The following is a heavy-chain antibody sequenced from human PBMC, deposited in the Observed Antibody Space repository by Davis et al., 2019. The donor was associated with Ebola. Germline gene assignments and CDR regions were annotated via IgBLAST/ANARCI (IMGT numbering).Heavy chain of an antibody. Sequence: PGGSLRLSCAASGFTFSGSAMHWVRQASGKGLEWVGRIRSKANSYATAYAASVKGRFTISRDDSKNTAYLQMNSLKTEDTAVYYCTRLSSSPSAGYWGQGTLVTVSS. CDR1: GFTFSGSA. CDR2: IRSKANSYAT. V-gene: IGHV3-73*01. D-gene: IGHD6-13*01. CDR3: TRLSSSPSAGY. J-gene: IGHJ4*02.